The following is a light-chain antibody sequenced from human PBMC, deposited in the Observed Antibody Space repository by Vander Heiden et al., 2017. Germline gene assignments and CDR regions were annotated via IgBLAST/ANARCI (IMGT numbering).Light chain of an antibody. J-gene: IGLJ3*02. CDR2: SNN. Sequence: QSVLPQPPSASGTPGPRVTISCSGSSSNIGSNTVNCYQQLPGTAPKLLIYSNNQRPSGVPDRFSGSKSGTSASLAISGLQSEDEADYYCAAWDDSLNGWVFGGGTKLTVL. V-gene: IGLV1-44*01. CDR3: AAWDDSLNGWV. CDR1: SSNIGSNT.